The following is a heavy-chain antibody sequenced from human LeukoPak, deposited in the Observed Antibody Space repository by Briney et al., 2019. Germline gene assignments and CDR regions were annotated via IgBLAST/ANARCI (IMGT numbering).Heavy chain of an antibody. Sequence: GESLKISCKGSRYSFTSYWIGWVRQMPGKGLEWTGIIYPGDSDTRYSPSFQGQVTISADKSISTAYLQWSSLKASDTAMYYCARLEDGSGSYFWFDPWGQGTLVTVSS. CDR2: IYPGDSDT. J-gene: IGHJ5*02. D-gene: IGHD3-10*01. V-gene: IGHV5-51*01. CDR3: ARLEDGSGSYFWFDP. CDR1: RYSFTSYW.